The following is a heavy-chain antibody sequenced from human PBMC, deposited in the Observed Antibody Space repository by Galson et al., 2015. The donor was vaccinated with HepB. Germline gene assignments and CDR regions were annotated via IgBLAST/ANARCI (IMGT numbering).Heavy chain of an antibody. Sequence: SLRLSCAASGFTFSSYAMHWVRQAPGKGLEWVVVISYDGSNKYYADSVKGRFTISRDNSKNTLYLQMNSLRAEDTAVHYCAREGNHAPCMDVWGQGTTVTVSS. V-gene: IGHV3-30-3*01. CDR1: GFTFSSYA. CDR2: ISYDGSNK. CDR3: AREGNHAPCMDV. D-gene: IGHD3-10*01. J-gene: IGHJ6*02.